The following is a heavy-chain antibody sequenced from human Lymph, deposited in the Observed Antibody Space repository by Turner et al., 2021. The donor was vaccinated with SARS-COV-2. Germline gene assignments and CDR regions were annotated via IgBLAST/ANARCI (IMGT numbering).Heavy chain of an antibody. V-gene: IGHV1-46*01. CDR3: ARVGPGGFDY. CDR1: GGTFSSYA. J-gene: IGHJ4*02. D-gene: IGHD2-15*01. Sequence: QVQLGQSGAEVKKPGSSVKVSCKASGGTFSSYAITWVRQAPGQGLEWMGIINPSGDSTSYAQKFQGRVTMTRDTSTSTVYMELSSLRSEDTAVYYCARVGPGGFDYWGQGTPVTVSS. CDR2: INPSGDST.